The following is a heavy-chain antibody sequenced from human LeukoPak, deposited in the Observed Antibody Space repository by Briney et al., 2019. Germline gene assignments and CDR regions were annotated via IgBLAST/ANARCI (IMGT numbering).Heavy chain of an antibody. Sequence: GESLKISCKGSGYSFTNYWIGWVRQMPGKGLEWMGIIYPGDSDTRYSPSFQGQVTISADKSISTAYLQWGSLKASDTAMYYCARHDRYSGYDSDYWGQGTLVTVSS. CDR1: GYSFTNYW. D-gene: IGHD5-12*01. J-gene: IGHJ4*02. CDR2: IYPGDSDT. CDR3: ARHDRYSGYDSDY. V-gene: IGHV5-51*01.